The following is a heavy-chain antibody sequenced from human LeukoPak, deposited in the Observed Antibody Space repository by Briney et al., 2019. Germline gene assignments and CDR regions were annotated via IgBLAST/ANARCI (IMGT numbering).Heavy chain of an antibody. CDR1: GFSFSSYG. V-gene: IGHV3-23*01. D-gene: IGHD3-10*01. CDR2: IRGTDTNT. J-gene: IGHJ6*02. Sequence: GGSLRLSCAASGFSFSSYGMQWVRQAPGRSLEWVSAIRGTDTNTYYADSVRGRFTISRDNSNNTLFLQMNGLRAEDTAVYYCAKAGFYYGSGNMSPLGIGYFTMDVWGQGTTVTVSS. CDR3: AKAGFYYGSGNMSPLGIGYFTMDV.